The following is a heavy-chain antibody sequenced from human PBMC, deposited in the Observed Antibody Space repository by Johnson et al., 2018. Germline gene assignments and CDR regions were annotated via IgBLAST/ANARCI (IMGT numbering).Heavy chain of an antibody. V-gene: IGHV4-59*01. D-gene: IGHD3-9*01. CDR3: ARVPGEDYDILTGTGWYYGMDV. Sequence: QVQLQESGPGLVKPSETXSLTCTVSGGSISSYYWSWIRQPPGKGLEWIGYIYYSGSTIYNPSLQSRVTISVDTSKNQFSLKLSSVTAADTAVYSCARVPGEDYDILTGTGWYYGMDVWGQGTTVTVSS. CDR2: IYYSGST. CDR1: GGSISSYY. J-gene: IGHJ6*02.